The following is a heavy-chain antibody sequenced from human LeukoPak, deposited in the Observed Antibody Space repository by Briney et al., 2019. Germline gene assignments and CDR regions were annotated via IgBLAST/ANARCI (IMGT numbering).Heavy chain of an antibody. CDR1: GGSLSGYY. D-gene: IGHD1-1*01. V-gene: IGHV4-34*01. Sequence: SETLSLTCAVYGGSLSGYYWSWVRQPPGKGLEWIGEINHSGSTNYNPSLKSRVTISVDTSNNQFSLKLSSVTAAETAVYYCAMAAGKLSHDYWGQGTLVTVSS. CDR2: INHSGST. CDR3: AMAAGKLSHDY. J-gene: IGHJ4*02.